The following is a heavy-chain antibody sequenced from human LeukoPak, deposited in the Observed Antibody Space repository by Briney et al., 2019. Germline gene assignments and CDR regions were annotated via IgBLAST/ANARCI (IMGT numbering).Heavy chain of an antibody. D-gene: IGHD5-18*01. CDR2: ISGSGGST. Sequence: GGSLRLSCAASGFTFSSYGMSWVRQAPGKGLEWVSGISGSGGSTYYADSVKGRFTISRDNSKNTLYLQMNSLRAEDTAVYYCAKGKQLWFDQSYFDYWGQGTLVTVSS. CDR1: GFTFSSYG. J-gene: IGHJ4*02. V-gene: IGHV3-23*01. CDR3: AKGKQLWFDQSYFDY.